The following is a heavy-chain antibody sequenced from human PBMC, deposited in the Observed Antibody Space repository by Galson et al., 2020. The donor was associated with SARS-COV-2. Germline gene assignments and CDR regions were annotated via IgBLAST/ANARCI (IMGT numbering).Heavy chain of an antibody. CDR1: DDSINTYF. CDR2: IYYTGST. V-gene: IGHV4-59*01. D-gene: IGHD1-26*01. Sequence: SETLSLTCTVSDDSINTYFWTWIRQPPGKGLEWIGCIYYTGSTNYNPSLKSRVTISLDTSKNQFSLKLNSVTAADTAKYYCTRGVGSTFAGGMDVWSQGTTVTVSS. CDR3: TRGVGSTFAGGMDV. J-gene: IGHJ6*02.